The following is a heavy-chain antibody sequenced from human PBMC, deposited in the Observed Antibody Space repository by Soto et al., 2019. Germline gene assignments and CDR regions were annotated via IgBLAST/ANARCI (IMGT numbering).Heavy chain of an antibody. J-gene: IGHJ6*04. Sequence: GGSLRLSCAASGFTFSSYAMSWVRQAPGKGPEWVSAISGSGGSTYYADSVKGRFTISRDNAKNSLYLQMNSLRDEDTAVYYCARDQNYDFWSGRGGYYYYGMDVWGKGTTVTVSS. CDR1: GFTFSSYA. CDR3: ARDQNYDFWSGRGGYYYYGMDV. CDR2: ISGSGGST. D-gene: IGHD3-3*01. V-gene: IGHV3-23*01.